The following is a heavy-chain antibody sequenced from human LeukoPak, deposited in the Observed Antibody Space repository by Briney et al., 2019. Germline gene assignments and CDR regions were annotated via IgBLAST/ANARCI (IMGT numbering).Heavy chain of an antibody. D-gene: IGHD7-27*01. CDR3: AKDGGLWVSAHWGDF. CDR2: VSGSGGNI. J-gene: IGHJ4*02. CDR1: GFTFSSYT. Sequence: PGGSLRLSCAASGFTFSSYTMSWVRQAPGKGLEWVSGVSGSGGNIHYADSVKGRFTISRDNSKNTLYLQVNSLRAEDTAVYYCAKDGGLWVSAHWGDFWGRGTLVTVSS. V-gene: IGHV3-23*01.